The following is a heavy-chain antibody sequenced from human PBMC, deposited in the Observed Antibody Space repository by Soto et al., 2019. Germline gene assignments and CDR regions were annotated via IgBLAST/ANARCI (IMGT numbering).Heavy chain of an antibody. CDR2: IIPIFGTA. CDR3: ASELVEMATIYAFDI. Sequence: ASVKVSCKASGGTFSSYAISWVRQAPGQGLELMGGIIPIFGTANYAQKFQGRVTITADESTSTAYMELSSLRSEDTAVYYCASELVEMATIYAFDIWGQGTMVTVSS. V-gene: IGHV1-69*13. CDR1: GGTFSSYA. D-gene: IGHD5-12*01. J-gene: IGHJ3*02.